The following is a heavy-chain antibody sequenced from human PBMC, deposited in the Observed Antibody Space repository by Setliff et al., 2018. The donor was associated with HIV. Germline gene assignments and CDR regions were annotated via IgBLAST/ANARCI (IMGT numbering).Heavy chain of an antibody. J-gene: IGHJ5*02. CDR2: IYTSGST. CDR3: ARGPGWPNWFDP. CDR1: GGSIRSGSYY. Sequence: SETLSLTCTVSGGSIRSGSYYWSWIRQPAGKGLEWIGHIYTSGSTNYNPSLKSRVTISVDTSKNQFSLKLSSVTAADTAVYYCARGPGWPNWFDPWGQGTLVTVSS. D-gene: IGHD6-19*01. V-gene: IGHV4-61*09.